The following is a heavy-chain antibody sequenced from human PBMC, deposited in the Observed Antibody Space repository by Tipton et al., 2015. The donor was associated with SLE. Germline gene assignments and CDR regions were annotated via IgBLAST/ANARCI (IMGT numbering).Heavy chain of an antibody. V-gene: IGHV4-38-2*01. CDR3: ATTVTTTASYGAFDI. CDR2: LYHSGST. CDR1: GYSINNAYF. J-gene: IGHJ3*02. Sequence: TLSLTCAVSGYSINNAYFWGWIRQPPGGGLEWIGSLYHSGSTDYTPSLKSRVTISIDTSKNQFSLKLSSVTAADTAVYYCATTVTTTASYGAFDIWSQGTMVTISS. D-gene: IGHD4-17*01.